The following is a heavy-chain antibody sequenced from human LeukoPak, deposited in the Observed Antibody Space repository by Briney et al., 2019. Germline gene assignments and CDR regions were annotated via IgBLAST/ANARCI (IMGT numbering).Heavy chain of an antibody. CDR3: ARDFPDSSGYYYYFDY. CDR1: GFTFSSYE. J-gene: IGHJ4*02. CDR2: ISSSGSTI. Sequence: GGSLRLSCAASGFTFSSYEMSWVRQAPGKGLEWVSYISSSGSTIYYADSVKGRFTISRDNAKNSLYLQMNSLRAEDTAVYYCARDFPDSSGYYYYFDYWGQGTLVTVSS. D-gene: IGHD3-22*01. V-gene: IGHV3-48*03.